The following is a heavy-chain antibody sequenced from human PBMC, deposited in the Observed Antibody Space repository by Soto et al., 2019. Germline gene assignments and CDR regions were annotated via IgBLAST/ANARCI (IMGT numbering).Heavy chain of an antibody. J-gene: IGHJ6*02. CDR1: GFTFSNAW. CDR2: IKSKTDGGTT. D-gene: IGHD1-26*01. V-gene: IGHV3-15*07. CDR3: TTDVSGSYFLGHYYYYYGMDV. Sequence: PGGSLRLSCAASGFTFSNAWMNWVRQAPGKGLEWVGRIKSKTDGGTTEYAAPVKVRFTISRDDSKNTLYLQMNSLKTEDTAVYYCTTDVSGSYFLGHYYYYYGMDVWGQGTTVTVSS.